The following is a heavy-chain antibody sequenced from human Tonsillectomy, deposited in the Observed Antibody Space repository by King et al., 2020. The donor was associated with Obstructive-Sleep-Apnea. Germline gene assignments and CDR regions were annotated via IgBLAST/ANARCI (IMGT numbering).Heavy chain of an antibody. V-gene: IGHV3-9*01. D-gene: IGHD2-15*01. CDR1: GFTFDDYA. Sequence: VQLVESGGGLVQPGRSLRLSCAASGFTFDDYAMHWVRQAPGKGLEWVSGISWNSGSIGYADSVKGRFTISRDNAKNSLYLQMNSLRAEETALYYCAKSYCSGGSCYRYYYYGMDVWGQGTTVTVSS. CDR3: AKSYCSGGSCYRYYYYGMDV. CDR2: ISWNSGSI. J-gene: IGHJ6*02.